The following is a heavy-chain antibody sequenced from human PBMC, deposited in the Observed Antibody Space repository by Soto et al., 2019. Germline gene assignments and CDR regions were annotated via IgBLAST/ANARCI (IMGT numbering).Heavy chain of an antibody. CDR1: GGSISSGGYS. CDR3: ARGPHPVGVYALTHRQYYYYYGMDV. D-gene: IGHD2-8*01. Sequence: SETLSLTCAVSGGSISSGGYSWSWIRQPPGKGLEWIGYIYHSGSTYYNPSLKSRVTISVDRYKNQFSLKLSSVTAADTAVYYCARGPHPVGVYALTHRQYYYYYGMDVWGQGTTVTV. CDR2: IYHSGST. J-gene: IGHJ6*02. V-gene: IGHV4-30-2*01.